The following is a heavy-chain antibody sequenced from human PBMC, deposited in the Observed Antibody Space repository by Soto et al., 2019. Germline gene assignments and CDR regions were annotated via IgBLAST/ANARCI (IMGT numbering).Heavy chain of an antibody. CDR1: GFSFRSHG. J-gene: IGHJ4*02. CDR3: AKDHRNGGSRVDY. CDR2: ISYDGSNS. D-gene: IGHD2-15*01. V-gene: IGHV3-30*18. Sequence: QVRLVESGGGEVQPGRSLRLSCAASGFSFRSHGMHWVRQAPGKGLQWVAVISYDGSNSYYADSVKGRFTISRDNSNDALYLQMSSLRPEDTAVYFCAKDHRNGGSRVDYWGQGTLVTVSS.